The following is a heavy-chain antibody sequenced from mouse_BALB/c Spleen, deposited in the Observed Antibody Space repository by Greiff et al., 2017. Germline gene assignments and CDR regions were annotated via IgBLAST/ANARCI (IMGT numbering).Heavy chain of an antibody. J-gene: IGHJ2*01. Sequence: EVQLVESGPGLVKPSQSLSLTCTVTGYSITSYYAWNWIRQFPGNKLEWMGYISYSGSTSYNPSLKSRISITRDTSKNQFFLQLNSVTTEDTATYYCARFAAPYFDYWGQGTTLTVSS. CDR3: ARFAAPYFDY. CDR2: ISYSGST. V-gene: IGHV3-2*02. D-gene: IGHD3-1*01. CDR1: GYSITSYYA.